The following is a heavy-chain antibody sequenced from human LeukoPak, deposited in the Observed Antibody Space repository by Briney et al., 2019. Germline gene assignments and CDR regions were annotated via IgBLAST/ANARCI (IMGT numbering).Heavy chain of an antibody. Sequence: SETLSLTCAVYGGSFSAYYSSWIRHPPGKGPEWIGEINHSGSPNYNPSLKSRVTISVDTSKNQLSLQLSSVTAADTAVYYCARGGYSYGYDYWGQGTLVTVSS. J-gene: IGHJ4*02. CDR1: GGSFSAYY. D-gene: IGHD5-18*01. CDR3: ARGGYSYGYDY. V-gene: IGHV4-34*01. CDR2: INHSGSP.